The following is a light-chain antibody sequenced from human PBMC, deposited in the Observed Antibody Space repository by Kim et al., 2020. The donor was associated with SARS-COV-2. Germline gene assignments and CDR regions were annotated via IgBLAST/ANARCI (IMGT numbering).Light chain of an antibody. CDR3: NSRASSGNHL. Sequence: SSELTQDPAVSVALGQTVRITCQGDSLRSYYASWYQQKPGQAPVLVIYGTNNRPSGIPDRFSGSSSGNTASLTITGAQAEDEADYYCNSRASSGNHLFGG. V-gene: IGLV3-19*01. CDR1: SLRSYY. CDR2: GTN. J-gene: IGLJ3*02.